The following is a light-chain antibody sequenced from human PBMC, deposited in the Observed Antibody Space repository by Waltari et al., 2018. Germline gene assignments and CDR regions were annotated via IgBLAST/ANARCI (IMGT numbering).Light chain of an antibody. Sequence: DFVMTQTPLSLSVTPGQPASISCKSSQSLLHSDGETYLYWYLQKPGQPPQLLIYEVSKRFSGVPDRFSGSGFGTDFTLTISSLQPEDSATYYCQQAIRVPYTFGQGTKLVIK. V-gene: IGKV2D-29*01. J-gene: IGKJ2*01. CDR3: QQAIRVPYT. CDR2: EVS. CDR1: QSLLHSDGETY.